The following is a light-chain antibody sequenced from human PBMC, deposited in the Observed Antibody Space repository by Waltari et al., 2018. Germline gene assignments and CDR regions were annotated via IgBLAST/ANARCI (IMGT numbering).Light chain of an antibody. CDR1: QSISKY. V-gene: IGKV3-20*01. CDR2: AAS. J-gene: IGKJ1*01. CDR3: QNHERLPAT. Sequence: VLTQSPGTLSLYPGVTATLSCRASQSISKYLVWYQQRPGHAHRLLIYAASTRATGVPDRFSGSGYGTDFTLTISRLEPEDFAVYYCQNHERLPATFGQGTKVEIK.